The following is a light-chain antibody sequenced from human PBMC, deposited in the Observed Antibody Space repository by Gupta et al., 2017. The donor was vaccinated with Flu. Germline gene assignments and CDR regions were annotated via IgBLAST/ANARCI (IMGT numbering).Light chain of an antibody. J-gene: IGLJ2*01. CDR1: SSNIGAGYD. CDR3: QSYDSSLSGPVV. CDR2: GNT. Sequence: QSVLTQPPSVSGAPGQRVTISCTGSSSNIGAGYDVHWYQQLPGTAPKLLIYGNTNRPSGVPDRFSGSKSGTSASLAITGLQAGDEADYDGQSYDSSLSGPVVFGGGTNLTVL. V-gene: IGLV1-40*01.